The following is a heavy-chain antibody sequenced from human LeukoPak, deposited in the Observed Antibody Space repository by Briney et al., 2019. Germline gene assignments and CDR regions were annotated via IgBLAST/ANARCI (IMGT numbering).Heavy chain of an antibody. CDR2: ISTSGNT. D-gene: IGHD6-13*01. CDR1: GGSISTYY. CDR3: ASGIAAVLDY. V-gene: IGHV4-4*07. Sequence: KPSETLSLTCTVSGGSISTYYWSWIRQPAGKGLEWIGRISTSGNTNYNPSLKSRVTISVDTSKNQFSLKLSSVTAADTAVYYCASGIAAVLDYWGQGTLVTVSS. J-gene: IGHJ4*02.